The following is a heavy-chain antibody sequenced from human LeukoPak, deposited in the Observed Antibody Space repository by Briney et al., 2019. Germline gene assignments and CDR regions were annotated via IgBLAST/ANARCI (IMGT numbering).Heavy chain of an antibody. CDR1: GFTFSTFG. J-gene: IGHJ5*02. CDR2: IRYDGSNQ. Sequence: GGSLRLSCAASGFTFSTFGMHWVRQAPGKGLEWVAFIRYDGSNQYYEDSVKGRFTISRDNSKNKLYLEMSRLRPEDSALYYCVKDDFYDATEAWGRGTLVTVTS. V-gene: IGHV3-30*02. CDR3: VKDDFYDATEA. D-gene: IGHD3-22*01.